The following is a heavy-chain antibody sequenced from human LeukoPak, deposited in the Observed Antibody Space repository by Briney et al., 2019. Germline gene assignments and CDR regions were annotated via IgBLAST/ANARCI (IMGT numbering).Heavy chain of an antibody. V-gene: IGHV3-7*01. Sequence: PGGSLRLSCAASGFTFSSYWVSWVRQAPRKGLEWVANIKQDGSEKYYVDSVKGRFTISRDNAKNSLYLQMNSLRAEDTAVYYCARDPELLPVSYYGMDVWGQGTTVTVSS. CDR1: GFTFSSYW. D-gene: IGHD1-26*01. CDR2: IKQDGSEK. CDR3: ARDPELLPVSYYGMDV. J-gene: IGHJ6*02.